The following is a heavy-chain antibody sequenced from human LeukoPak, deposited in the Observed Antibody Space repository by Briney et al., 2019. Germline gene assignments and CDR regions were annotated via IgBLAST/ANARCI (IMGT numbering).Heavy chain of an antibody. Sequence: SETLSLACTVSGGSINSYYWSWIRQPAGKGLDWIGRIYTSGITNYNPSLKSRVTMSVDTSKNQFSLKLNSVTAADTAVYYCARDSMHSAYGDEYWGQGTLVTVSS. J-gene: IGHJ4*02. V-gene: IGHV4-4*07. D-gene: IGHD1-26*01. CDR2: IYTSGIT. CDR1: GGSINSYY. CDR3: ARDSMHSAYGDEY.